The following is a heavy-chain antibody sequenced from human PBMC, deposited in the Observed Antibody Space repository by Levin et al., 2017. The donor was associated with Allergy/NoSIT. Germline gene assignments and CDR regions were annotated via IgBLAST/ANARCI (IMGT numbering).Heavy chain of an antibody. J-gene: IGHJ6*02. V-gene: IGHV3-30*04. D-gene: IGHD1-1*01. CDR2: ISYNGNIK. CDR1: GFTFSDYA. Sequence: PGGSLRLSCVASGFTFSDYAMHWARQAPGRGLEWVAVISYNGNIKYNADSVQGRFTISRSNSNNTLYLQMNSLRVEDTGVYYCAGDYWTYTETRDGADVWGQGTTVTVSS. CDR3: AGDYWTYTETRDGADV.